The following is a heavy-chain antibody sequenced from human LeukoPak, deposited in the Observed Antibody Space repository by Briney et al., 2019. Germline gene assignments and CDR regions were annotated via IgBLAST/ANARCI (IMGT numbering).Heavy chain of an antibody. CDR2: INSDGSST. Sequence: PGGSLRLSCAASGFTFSSYWMHWVRQAPGKGLVWVSRINSDGSSTSYADSVKGRFTISRDNAKNTLYLQMNSLRAEDTAVYYCATGMTTVTTLYFDYWGQGTLVTVSS. J-gene: IGHJ4*02. CDR1: GFTFSSYW. D-gene: IGHD4-17*01. V-gene: IGHV3-74*01. CDR3: ATGMTTVTTLYFDY.